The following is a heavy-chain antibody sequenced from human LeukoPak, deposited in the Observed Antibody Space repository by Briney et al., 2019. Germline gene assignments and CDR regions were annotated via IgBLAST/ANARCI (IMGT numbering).Heavy chain of an antibody. V-gene: IGHV4-59*06. D-gene: IGHD2-2*01. Sequence: PSETLSPTCTVSGGSISTYYWSWIRQHPGKGLEWIGYIYYSGSTYYNPSLKSRVTISVDTSKNQFSLKLSSVTAADTAVYYCARVPVVPSSFDPWGQGTLVTVSS. J-gene: IGHJ5*02. CDR2: IYYSGST. CDR1: GGSISTYY. CDR3: ARVPVVPSSFDP.